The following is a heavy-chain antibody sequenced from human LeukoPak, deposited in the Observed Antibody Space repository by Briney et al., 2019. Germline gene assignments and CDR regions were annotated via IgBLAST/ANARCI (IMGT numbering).Heavy chain of an antibody. CDR3: AGSTGYSYGYFDY. V-gene: IGHV3-48*03. CDR2: ISRGGGTI. J-gene: IGHJ4*02. D-gene: IGHD5-18*01. CDR1: GFSFSNNE. Sequence: GGSLRLSCEASGFSFSNNEMNWVRQAPGRGLEWVSYISRGGGTIYYADSVKGRFTLSRDNVQNSLYLQMNSLRAEDTAVYYCAGSTGYSYGYFDYWGQGTLVTVSS.